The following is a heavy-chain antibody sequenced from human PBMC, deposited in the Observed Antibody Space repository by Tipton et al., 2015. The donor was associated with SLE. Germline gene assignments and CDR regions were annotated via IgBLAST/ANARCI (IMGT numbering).Heavy chain of an antibody. CDR2: VYDRGTT. Sequence: TLSLTCTASGGSFTNYQWNWIRQSPEKGLEWLGYVYDRGTTNYNPSVMSRVIISFDTSKSQVSLKLFSVTAADTAVYYCARGPLETRHLDYWGQGTLVTVSS. D-gene: IGHD4-23*01. V-gene: IGHV4-59*01. J-gene: IGHJ4*02. CDR1: GGSFTNYQ. CDR3: ARGPLETRHLDY.